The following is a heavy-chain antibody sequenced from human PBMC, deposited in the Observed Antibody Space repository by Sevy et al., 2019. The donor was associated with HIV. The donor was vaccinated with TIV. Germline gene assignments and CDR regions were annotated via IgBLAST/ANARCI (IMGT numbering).Heavy chain of an antibody. CDR3: AKNPYDNNAFDI. J-gene: IGHJ3*02. CDR2: IQSDGGNQ. V-gene: IGHV3-30*02. CDR1: GFPFSSYA. D-gene: IGHD3-22*01. Sequence: GGSLRLSCTASGFPFSSYAIHWIRQAPGKGLEWVAYIQSDGGNQYYGDSVKGRFTISRDNSKNTDYLQMNSLRVEDMAVYYCAKNPYDNNAFDIWGQGTMVTVSS.